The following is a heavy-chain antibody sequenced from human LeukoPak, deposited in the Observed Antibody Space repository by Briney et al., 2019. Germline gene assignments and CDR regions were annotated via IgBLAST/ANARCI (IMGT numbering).Heavy chain of an antibody. CDR3: ARDNYGGIDY. CDR1: GFTFSSYS. V-gene: IGHV3-48*04. D-gene: IGHD4-11*01. J-gene: IGHJ4*02. CDR2: ISSSGSTI. Sequence: GALRLSCAASGFTFSSYSMNWVRQAPGKGLEWVSYISSSGSTIYYADSVKGRFTISRDNAKNSLYLQMNSLRAEDTAVYYCARDNYGGIDYWGQGTLVTVSS.